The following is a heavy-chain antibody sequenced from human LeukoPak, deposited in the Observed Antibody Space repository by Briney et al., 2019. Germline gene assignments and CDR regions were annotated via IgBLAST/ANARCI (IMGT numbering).Heavy chain of an antibody. Sequence: GASVKVSCKASGYTFTSYGISWVRQAPGQGREWMGWIGAYNGNTNYAQKLQGRVTMTTDTSTSTAYMELRSLRSDDTAVYYCARDGRINYYSLGINDAFDIWGQGTMVTVSS. CDR2: IGAYNGNT. V-gene: IGHV1-18*01. D-gene: IGHD2-21*01. J-gene: IGHJ3*02. CDR1: GYTFTSYG. CDR3: ARDGRINYYSLGINDAFDI.